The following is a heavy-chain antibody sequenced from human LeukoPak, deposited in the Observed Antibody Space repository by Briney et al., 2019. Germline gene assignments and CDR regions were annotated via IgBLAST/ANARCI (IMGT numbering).Heavy chain of an antibody. V-gene: IGHV4-31*03. D-gene: IGHD4-23*01. CDR1: GGSISSGGYY. CDR3: ARALDYGGKRDYFDY. CDR2: IYYSGST. Sequence: SETLALTCTVSGGSISSGGYYWSWTRQHPGKGLEWIGYIYYSGSTYYNPSLKSRVTISVDTSKNQFSLKLSSVTAADTAVYYCARALDYGGKRDYFDYWGQGTLVTVSS. J-gene: IGHJ4*02.